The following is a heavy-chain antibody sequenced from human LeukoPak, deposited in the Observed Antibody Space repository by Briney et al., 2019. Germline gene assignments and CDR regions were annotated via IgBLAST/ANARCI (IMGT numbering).Heavy chain of an antibody. V-gene: IGHV3-11*04. Sequence: GGSLRLSCAASGFTFSDCDMSWIRQAPGKGLEWVSYISSSGSTKYYADSVKGRFTISRDNAENSLFLQMNSLRAEDTAVYYCARTKESAASDYWGLGTLVTVSS. CDR2: ISSSGSTK. CDR1: GFTFSDCD. D-gene: IGHD6-13*01. CDR3: ARTKESAASDY. J-gene: IGHJ4*02.